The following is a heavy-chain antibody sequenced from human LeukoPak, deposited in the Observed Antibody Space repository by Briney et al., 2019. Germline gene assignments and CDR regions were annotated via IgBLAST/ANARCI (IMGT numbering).Heavy chain of an antibody. V-gene: IGHV3-64*02. D-gene: IGHD2-15*01. CDR2: ISSNGGNK. J-gene: IGHJ4*02. Sequence: GGSLRLSCAASGFSFSTHAMYWGRQAPGKGLEYVSGISSNGGNKYYADSVKGRFTISRDNSKNMVYLQMGSLRPEDMAVYYCARGFCNVDSCCEGTFGYWGQGTLVTVSS. CDR3: ARGFCNVDSCCEGTFGY. CDR1: GFSFSTHA.